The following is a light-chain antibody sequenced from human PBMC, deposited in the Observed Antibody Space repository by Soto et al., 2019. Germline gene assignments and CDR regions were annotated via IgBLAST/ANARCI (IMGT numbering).Light chain of an antibody. Sequence: ERVLTESHTTLSVSPGERATLSCRASQSVSSNLAWYQQKPGQAPRLLIYGASTRATGIPARFSGSGSGTEFTLTISSLQSEDFAEYHCQQYNNLPHTFGQGTKVDIK. CDR1: QSVSSN. CDR3: QQYNNLPHT. V-gene: IGKV3-15*01. CDR2: GAS. J-gene: IGKJ1*01.